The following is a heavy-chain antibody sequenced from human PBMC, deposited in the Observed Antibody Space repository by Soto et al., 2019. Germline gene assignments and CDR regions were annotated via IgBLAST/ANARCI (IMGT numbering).Heavy chain of an antibody. CDR3: ARDSYSNYDGRIYYYYGMDV. CDR2: INPNSGGT. J-gene: IGHJ6*02. V-gene: IGHV1-2*04. CDR1: GYTFTGYY. D-gene: IGHD4-4*01. Sequence: ASVKVSCKASGYTFTGYYMHLVRQAPGQGLEWMGWINPNSGGTNYAQKFQGWVTMTRDTSISTAYMELSRLRSDDTAVYYCARDSYSNYDGRIYYYYGMDVWGQGTTVTVSS.